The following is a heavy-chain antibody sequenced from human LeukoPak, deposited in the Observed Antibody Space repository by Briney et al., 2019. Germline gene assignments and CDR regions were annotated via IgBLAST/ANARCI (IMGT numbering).Heavy chain of an antibody. Sequence: SETLSLTCSVYGGSFSGYYWSWIRQPPGKGLEWIGEINHSGSTNYNPSLKSRVTISIDTSKDQFSLKLSSVTAADSAVYYCARLTRLSTSPDRYYLDYWGQGTLVTVSS. V-gene: IGHV4-34*01. D-gene: IGHD6-6*01. CDR3: ARLTRLSTSPDRYYLDY. CDR2: INHSGST. J-gene: IGHJ4*02. CDR1: GGSFSGYY.